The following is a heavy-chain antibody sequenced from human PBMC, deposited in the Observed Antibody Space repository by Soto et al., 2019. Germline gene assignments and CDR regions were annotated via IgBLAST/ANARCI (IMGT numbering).Heavy chain of an antibody. D-gene: IGHD2-2*01. Sequence: SGPTLVNPTQTLTLTCTFSGFSLSTSGMCVSWIRQPPGKALEWLALIDWDDDKYYSTSLKTRLTISKDTSKNQVVLTMTNMDPVDTATYYCARTRGYCSSTRCYYYYYGMDVWGQGTTVTVSS. CDR2: IDWDDDK. CDR1: GFSLSTSGMC. V-gene: IGHV2-70*01. J-gene: IGHJ6*02. CDR3: ARTRGYCSSTRCYYYYYGMDV.